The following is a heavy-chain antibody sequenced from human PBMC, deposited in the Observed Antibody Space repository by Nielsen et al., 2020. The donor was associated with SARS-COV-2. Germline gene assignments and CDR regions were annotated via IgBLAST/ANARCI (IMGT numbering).Heavy chain of an antibody. CDR3: ATGAAAGTGNYYYGMDV. CDR2: INSAGSST. CDR1: GFTFSSYW. D-gene: IGHD6-13*01. Sequence: GESLKISCAASGFTFSSYWMHWVRQAPGKGLVWVSRINSAGSSTSYADSVKGRFTISRDNAKNSLYLQMNSLRAEDTALYYCATGAAAGTGNYYYGMDVWGQGTTVTVSS. J-gene: IGHJ6*02. V-gene: IGHV3-74*01.